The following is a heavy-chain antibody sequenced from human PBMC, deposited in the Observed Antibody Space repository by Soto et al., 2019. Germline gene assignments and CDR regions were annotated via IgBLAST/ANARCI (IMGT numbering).Heavy chain of an antibody. D-gene: IGHD3-10*01. V-gene: IGHV4-30-4*01. Sequence: QVQLQESGPGLVKPSQTLSLTCTVSGGSISSGDYYWSWIRQPPGKGLEWIGYIYYSGSTYYNPSLKXRXTXSXNTSKNPFSLKLSSVTAADTAVYYCARAQGSGFLVSWGQGTLVTVSS. CDR3: ARAQGSGFLVS. J-gene: IGHJ4*02. CDR2: IYYSGST. CDR1: GGSISSGDYY.